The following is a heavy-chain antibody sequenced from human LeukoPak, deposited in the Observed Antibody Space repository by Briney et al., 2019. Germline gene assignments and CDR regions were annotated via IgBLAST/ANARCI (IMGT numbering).Heavy chain of an antibody. CDR1: GFTLSDYY. CDR3: ARDRRPASSFFFDY. Sequence: SGGSLRLSCAASGFTLSDYYMSWIRQAPGKGLEWVSYISNSGSTIYYADSVKGRFTISRDNAKNSLYLQMNSLRAEDTAVYYCARDRRPASSFFFDYWGQGTLVTVSS. V-gene: IGHV3-11*04. D-gene: IGHD6-6*01. CDR2: ISNSGSTI. J-gene: IGHJ4*02.